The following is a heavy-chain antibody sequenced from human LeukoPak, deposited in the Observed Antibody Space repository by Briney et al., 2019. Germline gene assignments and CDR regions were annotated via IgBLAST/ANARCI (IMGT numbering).Heavy chain of an antibody. CDR2: ISGSGGST. V-gene: IGHV3-23*01. CDR1: GFTFSSYA. CDR3: AKDVRSSSWNNWFDP. D-gene: IGHD6-13*01. J-gene: IGHJ5*02. Sequence: PGGSLRLSCAASGFTFSSYAMSWVRQAPGKGLEWVSAISGSGGSTYYPDSVKGRFTISRDNSKNTLYLQMNSLRAEDTAVYYCAKDVRSSSWNNWFDPWGQGTLVTVSS.